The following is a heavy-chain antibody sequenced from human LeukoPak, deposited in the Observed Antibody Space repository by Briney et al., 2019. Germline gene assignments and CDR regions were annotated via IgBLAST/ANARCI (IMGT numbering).Heavy chain of an antibody. CDR2: INPNSGGS. CDR1: GYTFTGYY. CDR3: ASGREYCSGGSCYSSDDAFDI. J-gene: IGHJ3*02. D-gene: IGHD2-15*01. V-gene: IGHV1-2*02. Sequence: ASVKVSCKASGYTFTGYYMHWVRQAPGQGLEWMGWINPNSGGSNYAQKFQGRVTMTRNTSISTAYMELSRLRSDDTAVYYCASGREYCSGGSCYSSDDAFDIWGQGTMVTVSS.